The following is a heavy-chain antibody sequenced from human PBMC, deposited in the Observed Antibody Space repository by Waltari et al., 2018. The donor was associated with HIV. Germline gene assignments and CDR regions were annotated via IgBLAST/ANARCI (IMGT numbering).Heavy chain of an antibody. CDR3: AREVTSSKVMNY. CDR1: GLPSSLYN. Sequence: EVRLVESGGGPVQPGGSIRLSWAASGLPSSLYNMNWVRQTPGKGLEWVSYISGDGKNKYYADSVKGRFIISKDNGQNFLHLQMDRLSVDDSAKYFCAREVTSSKVMNYWGQGTPVIVSS. J-gene: IGHJ4*02. CDR2: ISGDGKNK. D-gene: IGHD2-21*02. V-gene: IGHV3-48*03.